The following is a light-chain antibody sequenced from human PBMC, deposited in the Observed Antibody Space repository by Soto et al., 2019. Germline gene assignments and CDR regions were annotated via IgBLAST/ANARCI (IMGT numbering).Light chain of an antibody. V-gene: IGKV1-27*01. CDR1: HDINNY. CDR3: QKYSNVPPGYT. J-gene: IGKJ2*01. CDR2: GAS. Sequence: DLQMTQSPSSLSASVGDRVTITCRASHDINNYLVWYQQKPGKLPKVLIYGASMLQSGVPSRFSGSGSGTDFTLTISSLPPEDVATYYCQKYSNVPPGYTFGQGTKLEIK.